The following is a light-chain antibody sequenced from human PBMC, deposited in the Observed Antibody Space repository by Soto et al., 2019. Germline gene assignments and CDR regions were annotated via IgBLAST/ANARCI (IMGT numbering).Light chain of an antibody. CDR3: SSWDDNLDAEV. J-gene: IGLJ1*01. CDR2: TND. CDR1: SSNIGSNT. V-gene: IGLV1-44*01. Sequence: QYMLTQPPSASGTPGQRVTISCSGSSSNIGSNTVNWYQQLPGTAPKLLIYTNDQRPSGVPDRFSGSKSGTSASLAISGLQFEDEADYHCSSWDDNLDAEVFGAGTKVTVL.